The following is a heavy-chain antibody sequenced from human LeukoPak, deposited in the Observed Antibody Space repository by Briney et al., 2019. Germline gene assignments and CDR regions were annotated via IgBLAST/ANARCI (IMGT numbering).Heavy chain of an antibody. CDR1: GGSISSSSYY. J-gene: IGHJ5*02. V-gene: IGHV4-39*07. Sequence: PSETLSLTCTVSGGSISSSSYYWGWIRQPPGKGLEWIGSIYYSGSTYYNPSLKSRVTISVDTSKNQFSLKLSSVTAADTAVYYCATGYYGSGSPNWFDPWGQGTLATVSS. D-gene: IGHD3-10*01. CDR3: ATGYYGSGSPNWFDP. CDR2: IYYSGST.